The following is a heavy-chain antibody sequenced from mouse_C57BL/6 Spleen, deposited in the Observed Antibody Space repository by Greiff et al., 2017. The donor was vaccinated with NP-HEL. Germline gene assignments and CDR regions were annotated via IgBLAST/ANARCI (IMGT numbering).Heavy chain of an antibody. CDR2: IYPGDGDT. V-gene: IGHV1-80*01. CDR1: GYAFSSYW. Sequence: QVQLQQSGAELVKPGASVKISCKASGYAFSSYWMNGVKQRPGRGLEGIGQIYPGDGDTNYNGKFKGKATLTADKSSSTAYMQLSSLTSEDSAVYFCARGATVVPGYWGQGTSVTVSS. D-gene: IGHD1-1*01. CDR3: ARGATVVPGY. J-gene: IGHJ4*01.